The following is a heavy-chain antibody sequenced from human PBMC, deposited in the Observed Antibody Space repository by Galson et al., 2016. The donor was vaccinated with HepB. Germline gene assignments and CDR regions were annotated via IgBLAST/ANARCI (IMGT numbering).Heavy chain of an antibody. V-gene: IGHV3-21*01. CDR2: IHSSGNYI. J-gene: IGHJ6*04. Sequence: SLRLSCATSGFDFSRHDMNWVRQAPGKGLEWVSFIHSSGNYIYYADSVKGRFTISRDNANSSLYLEMNNLRAEDTAVYYCARPRPPYYYYGMDVWGKGTTVTVSS. CDR3: ARPRPPYYYYGMDV. CDR1: GFDFSRHD.